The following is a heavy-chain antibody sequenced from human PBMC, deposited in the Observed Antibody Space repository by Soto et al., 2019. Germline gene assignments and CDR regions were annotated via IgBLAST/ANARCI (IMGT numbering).Heavy chain of an antibody. Sequence: GGSLRLSCAASGFTFSNYWISWVRQAPGKGLEWVANIRQDGSEQYYVDSVKGRFTISRDNAKNSLYLQMTSLRAEDTAVYYCARVPITVSGYWDQGTLVTVSS. CDR3: ARVPITVSGY. J-gene: IGHJ4*02. CDR2: IRQDGSEQ. V-gene: IGHV3-7*01. D-gene: IGHD3-10*01. CDR1: GFTFSNYW.